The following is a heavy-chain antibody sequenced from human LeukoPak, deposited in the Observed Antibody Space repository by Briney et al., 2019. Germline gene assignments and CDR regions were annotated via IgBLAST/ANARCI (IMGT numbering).Heavy chain of an antibody. CDR1: GFTFSSYA. V-gene: IGHV3-30-3*01. D-gene: IGHD2-8*01. J-gene: IGHJ5*02. CDR2: ISYDGSNK. Sequence: GGSLRLSCAASGFTFSSYAMHWVRQAPGKGLEWVAVISYDGSNKYYADSVKGRFTISRDNSKNTLYLQMNSLRAEDTAVYYCARGLMARFDPWGQGTLVTVSS. CDR3: ARGLMARFDP.